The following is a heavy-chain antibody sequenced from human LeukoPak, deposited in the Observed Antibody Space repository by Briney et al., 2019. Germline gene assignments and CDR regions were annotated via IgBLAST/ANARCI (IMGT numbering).Heavy chain of an antibody. D-gene: IGHD6-19*01. V-gene: IGHV3-23*01. J-gene: IGHJ4*02. Sequence: GGSLRLSCAASGFTFSTYAVSWVRQAPGEGLEWVSTISGSGGSTYYAESVKGRFAISRDNSKNTLLLQMNSLRAEDTAVYYCARSLDSSGWYNYIFDYWGQGTLVTVSS. CDR2: ISGSGGST. CDR3: ARSLDSSGWYNYIFDY. CDR1: GFTFSTYA.